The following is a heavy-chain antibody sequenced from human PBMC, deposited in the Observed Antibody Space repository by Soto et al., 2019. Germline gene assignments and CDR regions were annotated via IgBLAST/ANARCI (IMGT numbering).Heavy chain of an antibody. V-gene: IGHV1-69*01. Sequence: QEQLVQSGAEVKKPGSSVKVSCKASGGLFSSYPISWVRQVPGQGLEWTGGIIPVFQTAYYTQRFQGRVTITADESTTTAYMDLSSLRSEDTAIYYCARGGSGYTWFNEFWGQGTLVTVSS. CDR3: ARGGSGYTWFNEF. CDR2: IIPVFQTA. J-gene: IGHJ4*02. CDR1: GGLFSSYP. D-gene: IGHD3-22*01.